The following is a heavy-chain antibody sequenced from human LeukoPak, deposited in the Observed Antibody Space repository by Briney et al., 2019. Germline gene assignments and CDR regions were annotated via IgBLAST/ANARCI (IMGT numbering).Heavy chain of an antibody. V-gene: IGHV3-48*03. CDR2: ISSSGSTI. J-gene: IGHJ2*01. Sequence: GFLRLSCSASGFTFSSYEMNWVRQAPGKGLEWVSYISSSGSTIYYAVSVKGRFTISRDNAKNSLYLQMNSLRAEDTAVYYCARDSRLAPGRWYFDLWGRGTLVTVSS. CDR3: ARDSRLAPGRWYFDL. CDR1: GFTFSSYE. D-gene: IGHD2-2*01.